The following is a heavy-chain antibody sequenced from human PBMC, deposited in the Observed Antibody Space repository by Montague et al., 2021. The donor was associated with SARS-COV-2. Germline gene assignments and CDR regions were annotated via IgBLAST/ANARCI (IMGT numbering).Heavy chain of an antibody. CDR1: GFTFSSYE. D-gene: IGHD6-19*01. CDR2: ISSSGSTI. CDR3: ARVGIGQWLAPNYSTLFDY. V-gene: IGHV3-48*03. J-gene: IGHJ4*02. Sequence: SLRLSCAASGFTFSSYEMNWVRQAPGKGLEWVSYISSSGSTIYYADSVKGRFTISRDNAKNSLYLQMNSLRAEDTAVYYCARVGIGQWLAPNYSTLFDYWGQGTLVTVSS.